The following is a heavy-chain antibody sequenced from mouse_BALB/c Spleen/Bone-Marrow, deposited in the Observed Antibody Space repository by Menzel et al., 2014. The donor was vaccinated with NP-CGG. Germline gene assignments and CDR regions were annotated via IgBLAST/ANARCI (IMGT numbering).Heavy chain of an antibody. J-gene: IGHJ2*01. CDR3: ARQGYYGKGDY. CDR2: INPDSSTI. Sequence: EVQLQQSGGGLVQPGGSLKLSCAASGFDFSRYWMSWVRQAPGKGLEWIGEINPDSSTINYTPSLKDKFIISRDNAKKTLYLQMSKVRSEDTALYYCARQGYYGKGDYWGQGTTLTVSS. D-gene: IGHD2-1*01. V-gene: IGHV4-1*02. CDR1: GFDFSRYW.